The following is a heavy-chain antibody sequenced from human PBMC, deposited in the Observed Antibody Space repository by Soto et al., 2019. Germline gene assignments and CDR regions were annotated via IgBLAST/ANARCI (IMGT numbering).Heavy chain of an antibody. D-gene: IGHD3-3*01. CDR3: ARDPQTLVTIFGVSELDY. V-gene: IGHV1-18*01. J-gene: IGHJ4*02. CDR2: ISAYNGNT. Sequence: GASVNVSCKASGYTFTSYGISWVRQAPGQGLEWMGWISAYNGNTNYAQKLQGRVTMTTDTSTSTAYMELRSLRSDDTAVYYCARDPQTLVTIFGVSELDYWGQGTLVTGSS. CDR1: GYTFTSYG.